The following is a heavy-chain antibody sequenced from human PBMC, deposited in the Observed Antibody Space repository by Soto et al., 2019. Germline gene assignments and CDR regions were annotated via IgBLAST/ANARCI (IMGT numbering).Heavy chain of an antibody. D-gene: IGHD6-19*01. Sequence: QVQLQESGPGLVKPSGTLSLTCAVSGDSVSSPYYWCWVRQPPGKGLEWIGEVFHPGTTSYNPSLRSRVTISMDKSINQFSLDINSVTAADTAVYYCARSAGWYAIHAWGPGRLVIVSS. CDR3: ARSAGWYAIHA. CDR1: GDSVSSPYY. J-gene: IGHJ5*02. CDR2: VFHPGTT. V-gene: IGHV4-4*02.